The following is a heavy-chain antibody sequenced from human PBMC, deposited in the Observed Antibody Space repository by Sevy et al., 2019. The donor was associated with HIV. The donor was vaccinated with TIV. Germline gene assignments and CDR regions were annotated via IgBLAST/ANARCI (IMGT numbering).Heavy chain of an antibody. D-gene: IGHD3-16*01. CDR2: ISSSGSTI. CDR1: GLTFSTHE. J-gene: IGHJ4*02. V-gene: IGHV3-48*03. CDR3: ARGEWGGVNY. Sequence: GGSLRLSCAASGLTFSTHEMNWVRQAPGKGLEWVSYISSSGSTIYYADSVKGRFTISRDNAKNSLYLQMNSLRAEDTAVYYCARGEWGGVNYWGQGTLVTVSS.